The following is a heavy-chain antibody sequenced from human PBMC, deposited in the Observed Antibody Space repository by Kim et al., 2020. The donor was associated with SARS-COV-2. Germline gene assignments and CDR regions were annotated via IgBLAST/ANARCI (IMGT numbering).Heavy chain of an antibody. V-gene: IGHV4-59*01. CDR3: ARHGTSHWNLNWVDP. CDR2: IYYSGST. CDR1: GGSISSYY. J-gene: IGHJ5*02. D-gene: IGHD2-2*01. Sequence: SETLSLTCTVSGGSISSYYWSWIRQPPGKGLEWIGYIYYSGSTNYNPSLKSRVTISVDTSKNQFSLKLSSVTAADTAVYYCARHGTSHWNLNWVDPCGQGTLVTVSS.